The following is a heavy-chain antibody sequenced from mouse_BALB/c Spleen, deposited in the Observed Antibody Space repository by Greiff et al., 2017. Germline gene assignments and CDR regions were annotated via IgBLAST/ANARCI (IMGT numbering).Heavy chain of an antibody. V-gene: IGHV1-9*01. CDR2: ILPGSGST. CDR3: AREGTARATSWFAY. D-gene: IGHD3-1*01. CDR1: GYTFSSYW. Sequence: QVQLKQSGAELMKPGASVKISCKATGYTFSSYWIEWVKQRPGHGLEWIGEILPGSGSTNYNEKFKGKATFTADTSSNTAYMQLSSLTSEDSAVYYCAREGTARATSWFAYWGQGTLVTVSA. J-gene: IGHJ3*01.